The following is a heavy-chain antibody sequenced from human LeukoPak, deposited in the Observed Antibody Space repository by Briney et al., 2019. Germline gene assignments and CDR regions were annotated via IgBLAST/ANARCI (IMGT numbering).Heavy chain of an antibody. Sequence: ASVKVSCKASGYTFTSYYMHWVRQAPGQGLEWMGIINPSGGSTSYAQKFQGRVTMTRDTSTSTVYMELSSLRSEDTAVYYCARDMRAARPALQFDYWGQGTLVTVSS. J-gene: IGHJ4*02. D-gene: IGHD6-6*01. CDR3: ARDMRAARPALQFDY. V-gene: IGHV1-46*01. CDR1: GYTFTSYY. CDR2: INPSGGST.